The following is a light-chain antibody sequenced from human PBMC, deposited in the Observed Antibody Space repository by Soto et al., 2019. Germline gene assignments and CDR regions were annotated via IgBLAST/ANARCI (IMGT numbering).Light chain of an antibody. Sequence: EIVLTQSPGTLSLSPGERATLSCRASQSVSSSYLAWYQQKPGQAPRLLIYRTSNRATGIPDRFSGSGSETDFTLTISRLEPEDSAVYYCQQYDTSPRTFGQGTKVDIK. J-gene: IGKJ1*01. CDR2: RTS. V-gene: IGKV3-20*01. CDR3: QQYDTSPRT. CDR1: QSVSSSY.